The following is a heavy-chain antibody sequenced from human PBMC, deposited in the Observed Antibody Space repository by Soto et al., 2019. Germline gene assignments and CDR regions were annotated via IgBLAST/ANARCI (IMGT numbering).Heavy chain of an antibody. J-gene: IGHJ4*02. Sequence: ASVKVSCKASGYTFTSYAMHWVRQAPGQRLEWMGWIHGGNGDTKYSQNFRDRVTITRDTAANTAYMDLSSLRSEDTAVYYCARASSGGYYTFTDYWGQGTLVTVSS. V-gene: IGHV1-3*01. D-gene: IGHD1-26*01. CDR1: GYTFTSYA. CDR2: IHGGNGDT. CDR3: ARASSGGYYTFTDY.